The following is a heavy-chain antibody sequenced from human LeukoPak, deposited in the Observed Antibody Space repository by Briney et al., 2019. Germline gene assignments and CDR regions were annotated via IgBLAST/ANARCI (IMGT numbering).Heavy chain of an antibody. V-gene: IGHV3-21*01. CDR3: VGGDSREY. D-gene: IGHD3-22*01. CDR2: IGRTSTDK. CDR1: GFTFTNAW. J-gene: IGHJ4*02. Sequence: GGSLRLSCTASGFTFTNAWMSWVRQAPGKGLEWVSSIGRTSTDKYYADSVRGRFTISRDNAENSLYVQMTSLRAEDTAVYYCVGGDSREYWGQGTLVTVSS.